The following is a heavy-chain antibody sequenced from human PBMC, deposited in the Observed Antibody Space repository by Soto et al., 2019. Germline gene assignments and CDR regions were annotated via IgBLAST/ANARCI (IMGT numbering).Heavy chain of an antibody. CDR1: GDSITASYSN. Sequence: SLTCTVSGDSITASYSNWAWIRQPPGKGLEWIGTFYYSGTTSQNPPLSSRITISGDTSRKQISLNLRSVTAADNGVYYCANLVRDAVRRRALDHWGHGPLVTVST. CDR2: FYYSGTT. CDR3: ANLVRDAVRRRALDH. J-gene: IGHJ4*01. V-gene: IGHV4-39*01. D-gene: IGHD2-21*01.